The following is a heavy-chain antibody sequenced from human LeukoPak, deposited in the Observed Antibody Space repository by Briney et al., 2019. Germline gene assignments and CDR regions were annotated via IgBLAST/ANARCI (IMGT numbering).Heavy chain of an antibody. J-gene: IGHJ4*02. D-gene: IGHD3-10*01. Sequence: SETLSLTCAVYGGSFSGYYWSWIRQPPGKGLEWIGEINHSGTTNYNPSLKSRVTISVDTSKNQFSLKLSSVTAADTAVYYCARDVRPVYYYGSGSTFDYWGQGTLVTVSS. CDR3: ARDVRPVYYYGSGSTFDY. CDR2: INHSGTT. CDR1: GGSFSGYY. V-gene: IGHV4-34*01.